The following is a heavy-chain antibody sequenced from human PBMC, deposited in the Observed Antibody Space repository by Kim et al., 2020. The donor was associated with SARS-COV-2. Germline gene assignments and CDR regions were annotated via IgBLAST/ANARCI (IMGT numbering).Heavy chain of an antibody. V-gene: IGHV4-59*08. CDR3: ARHRTGYSSSWYVFDY. Sequence: SETLSLTCTVSGGSISSYYWSWIRQPPGKGLEWIGYIYYSGSTNYNPSLKSRVTISVDTSKNQFSLKLSSVTAADTAVYYCARHRTGYSSSWYVFDYWGQGTLVTVSS. CDR2: IYYSGST. CDR1: GGSISSYY. J-gene: IGHJ4*02. D-gene: IGHD6-13*01.